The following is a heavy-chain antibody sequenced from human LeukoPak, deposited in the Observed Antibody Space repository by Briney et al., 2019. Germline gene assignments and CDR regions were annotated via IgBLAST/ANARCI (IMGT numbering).Heavy chain of an antibody. J-gene: IGHJ4*02. CDR1: NDSISSHY. D-gene: IGHD3-9*01. CDR2: TYDSGIT. V-gene: IGHV4-59*11. CDR3: ARDHQTRALVS. Sequence: SETLSLTCTVANDSISSHYWSWIRQPPGKGLEWIGYTYDSGITDYNPSLKSRVTISLDTSKTQLSLRLSSVTAADTAVYYCARDHQTRALVSWGQGTLVTVFS.